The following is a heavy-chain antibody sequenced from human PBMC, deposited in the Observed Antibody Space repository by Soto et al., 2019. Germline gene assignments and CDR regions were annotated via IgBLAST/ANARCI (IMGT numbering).Heavy chain of an antibody. J-gene: IGHJ6*02. CDR2: SRNKANSYTT. CDR3: ARAYGSRTSCYIEEFYGMDV. D-gene: IGHD2-2*02. V-gene: IGHV3-72*01. Sequence: EVQLVESGGGLVQPGGSLRLSCAASGFTFSDHYMDWVRQVPGKGLEWVGRSRNKANSYTTEYAASVKGRFTISRDDSKDSLYLQMNSLKTEDTAVYYCARAYGSRTSCYIEEFYGMDVWGQGTTVTVSS. CDR1: GFTFSDHY.